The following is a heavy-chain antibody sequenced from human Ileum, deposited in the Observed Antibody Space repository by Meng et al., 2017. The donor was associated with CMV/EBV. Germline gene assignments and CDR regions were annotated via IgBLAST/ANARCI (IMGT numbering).Heavy chain of an antibody. J-gene: IGHJ4*02. CDR1: GFPLTDAA. CDR3: VGLLTGYYSHS. D-gene: IGHD3-9*01. Sequence: QLVERGGTLVDPGGSLGLPCGASGFPLTDAAMSWIREAPGKGLQWVEAISGLGDSTIYADFIKDRFTISRDISKNTVYLQMNSLRAEDTAVYYCVGLLTGYYSHSWGQGTLVTVSS. CDR2: ISGLGDST. V-gene: IGHV3-23*04.